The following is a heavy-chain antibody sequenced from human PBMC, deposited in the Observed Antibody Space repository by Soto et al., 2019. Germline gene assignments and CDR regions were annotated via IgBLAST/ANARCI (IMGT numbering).Heavy chain of an antibody. Sequence: QVQLVQSGAEVKKPGASVKVSCKAAGYPFTSEGISWVRQAPGQGRAWMGWSSAYNGNKNYAQKLQGRVTMTTDTSTSTDYMELRSLRSDDTAVYYGARDRGSDALDYWGQGTLVTVSS. V-gene: IGHV1-18*01. CDR3: ARDRGSDALDY. CDR2: SSAYNGNK. D-gene: IGHD3-16*01. J-gene: IGHJ4*02. CDR1: GYPFTSEG.